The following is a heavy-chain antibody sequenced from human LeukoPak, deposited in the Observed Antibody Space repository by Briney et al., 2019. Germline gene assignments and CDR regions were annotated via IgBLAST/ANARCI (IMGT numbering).Heavy chain of an antibody. Sequence: GASVKVSCKVSGYTLTELSMHWVRQAPGKGLEWMGGFDPEDGETIYAQKFQGRVTMTEDTSTDTAYMELSSLRSEDTAVYYCATMVPVDTAMVTLPFDYWGQGTLVTVSS. D-gene: IGHD5-18*01. J-gene: IGHJ4*02. CDR2: FDPEDGET. CDR3: ATMVPVDTAMVTLPFDY. V-gene: IGHV1-24*01. CDR1: GYTLTELS.